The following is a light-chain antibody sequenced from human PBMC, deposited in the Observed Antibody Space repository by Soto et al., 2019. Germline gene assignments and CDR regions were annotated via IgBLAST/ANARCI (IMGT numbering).Light chain of an antibody. CDR1: NIGSKS. CDR3: QVWDRSSDHVI. Sequence: SYELTQPPSMSVAPGKTARITCGGNNIGSKSVHWFQQKSGQAPVLVIYYDTGRPSGIPERFSGSNFGDTATLTISRVAVGDEADYYCQVWDRSSDHVIFGGGTKLT. CDR2: YDT. J-gene: IGLJ2*01. V-gene: IGLV3-21*04.